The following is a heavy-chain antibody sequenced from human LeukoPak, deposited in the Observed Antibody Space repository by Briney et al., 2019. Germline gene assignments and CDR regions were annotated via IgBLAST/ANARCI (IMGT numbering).Heavy chain of an antibody. CDR1: GGTFSSYA. Sequence: SVKVSCKASGGTFSSYAISWVRQAPGQGLEWMGRIIPVLGIANYAQKFQGRVTITADKSTSTAYMELSSLRSEDTAVYYCARSQIPLGTWYFDLWGRGTLVTVSS. D-gene: IGHD1-14*01. V-gene: IGHV1-69*04. CDR3: ARSQIPLGTWYFDL. CDR2: IIPVLGIA. J-gene: IGHJ2*01.